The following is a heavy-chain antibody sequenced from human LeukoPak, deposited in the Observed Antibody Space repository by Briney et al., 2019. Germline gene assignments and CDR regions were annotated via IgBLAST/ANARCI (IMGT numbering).Heavy chain of an antibody. CDR1: GYTFTGYY. D-gene: IGHD6-13*01. V-gene: IGHV1-8*03. J-gene: IGHJ3*02. CDR3: ARSAAGQVDAFDI. CDR2: INPNSGNT. Sequence: ASVKVSCKASGYTFTGYYMHWVRQAPGQGLEWMGWINPNSGNTGYAQKFQGRVTITRNTSISTAYMELSSLRSEDTAVYYCARSAAGQVDAFDIWGQGTMVTVSS.